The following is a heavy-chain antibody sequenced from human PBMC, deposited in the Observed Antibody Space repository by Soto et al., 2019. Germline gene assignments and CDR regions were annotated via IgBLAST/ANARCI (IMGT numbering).Heavy chain of an antibody. CDR1: GFTFSSYA. CDR3: AKDKNSGATPDWFEP. CDR2: ISGSGGTT. Sequence: EVQLLESGGCFVQPGGSLRLSCAASGFTFSSYAMSWVRQAPGKGLEWFSGISGSGGTTSYADSVKGRFTISRDNSKNTVDLQMNSLRAEDTAVYYCAKDKNSGATPDWFEPWGQGTLVTVSS. V-gene: IGHV3-23*01. D-gene: IGHD1-26*01. J-gene: IGHJ5*02.